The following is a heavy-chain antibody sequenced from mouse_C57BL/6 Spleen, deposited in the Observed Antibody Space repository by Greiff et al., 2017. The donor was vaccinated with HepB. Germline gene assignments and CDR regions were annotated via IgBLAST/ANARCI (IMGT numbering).Heavy chain of an antibody. J-gene: IGHJ4*01. Sequence: VQLQESGAELARPGASVKMSCKASGYTFTSYTMHWVKQRPGQGLEWIGYINPSSGYTKYNQKFKDKATLTADKSSSTAYMQLSSLTSEDSAVYYCARGGNGAMDYWGQGTSVTVSS. V-gene: IGHV1-4*01. D-gene: IGHD2-1*01. CDR1: GYTFTSYT. CDR3: ARGGNGAMDY. CDR2: INPSSGYT.